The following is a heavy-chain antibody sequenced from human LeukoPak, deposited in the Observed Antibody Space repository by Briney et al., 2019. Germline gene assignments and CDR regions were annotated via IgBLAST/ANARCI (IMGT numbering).Heavy chain of an antibody. V-gene: IGHV3-23*01. Sequence: PGGSLRLSCAASGFTFSSYGMSWVRQAPGKGLEWVSAITATSSSTYDADSVKGRFTISRDNSKNTLYLQMNSLRAEDTAVYYCARTNYYDSSAFYYFDYWGQGTLVTVSS. CDR1: GFTFSSYG. D-gene: IGHD3-22*01. CDR3: ARTNYYDSSAFYYFDY. CDR2: ITATSSST. J-gene: IGHJ4*02.